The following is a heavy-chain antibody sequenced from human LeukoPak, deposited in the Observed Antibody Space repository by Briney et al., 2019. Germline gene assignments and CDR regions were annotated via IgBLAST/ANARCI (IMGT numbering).Heavy chain of an antibody. Sequence: GGSLRLSYAASGFTFSRYWMSWMRQAPGKGLEWVANIKYDGYEEYYVDSVKGRFTISRDNTKNSLYLQLNSLRVDDTAVYYCKSGGAAPGSFDYWGQGTLVTVSP. CDR2: IKYDGYEE. J-gene: IGHJ4*02. D-gene: IGHD1-1*01. CDR3: KSGGAAPGSFDY. V-gene: IGHV3-7*01. CDR1: GFTFSRYW.